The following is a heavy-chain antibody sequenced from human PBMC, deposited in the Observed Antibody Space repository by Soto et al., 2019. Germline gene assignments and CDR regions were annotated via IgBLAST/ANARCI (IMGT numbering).Heavy chain of an antibody. CDR1: GFTFTNNP. D-gene: IGHD3-3*02. J-gene: IGHJ6*02. Sequence: VQLLESGGGLVQPGGSLRLSCAASGFTFTNNPMSWVRLAPGKGLEWVSSISGSGGSTWYADSVKGRLTISRDNSKYTLYLQTNSLRAEDTAVYYCAKTNVHSERYFYGMGVWGQGTTVTVSS. V-gene: IGHV3-23*01. CDR3: AKTNVHSERYFYGMGV. CDR2: ISGSGGST.